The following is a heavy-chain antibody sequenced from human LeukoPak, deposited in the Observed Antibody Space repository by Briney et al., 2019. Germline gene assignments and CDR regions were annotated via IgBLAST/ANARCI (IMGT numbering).Heavy chain of an antibody. J-gene: IGHJ2*01. CDR3: ARDPGIVGATTIGSSWYFDL. D-gene: IGHD1-26*01. CDR1: GRSISSYY. CDR2: IYYSGST. Sequence: SETLSLTCTVSGRSISSYYWNWIRQPPGKGLEWIGYIYYSGSTDYNPSLKSRVTISVDTSKNQFSLKLSSVTAADTAVYYRARDPGIVGATTIGSSWYFDLWGRGTLVTVSS. V-gene: IGHV4-59*01.